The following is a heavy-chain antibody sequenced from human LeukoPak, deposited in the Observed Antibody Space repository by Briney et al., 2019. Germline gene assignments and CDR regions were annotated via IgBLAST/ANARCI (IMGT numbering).Heavy chain of an antibody. CDR1: GFTFSSYG. J-gene: IGHJ6*02. CDR2: IWYDGSNK. D-gene: IGHD3-10*01. Sequence: GGSLRLSCAASGFTFSSYGMHWVRQAPGKGLEWVAVIWYDGSNKYYADSVKGRFTISRDNSKNTLYLQMNSPRAEDTAVYYCARDYGFGQGYYYYYYGMDVWGQGTTVTVSS. V-gene: IGHV3-33*01. CDR3: ARDYGFGQGYYYYYYGMDV.